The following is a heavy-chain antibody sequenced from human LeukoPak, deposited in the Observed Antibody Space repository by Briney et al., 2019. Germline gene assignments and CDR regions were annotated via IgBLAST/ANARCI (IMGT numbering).Heavy chain of an antibody. CDR1: GGSFSGYY. V-gene: IGHV4-34*01. D-gene: IGHD6-13*01. J-gene: IGHJ6*02. CDR2: INHSGST. CDR3: ARSERFSSWDYGMDV. Sequence: PSETLSLTCAVYGGSFSGYYWSWIRQPPGKGLEWIGEINHSGSTNYNPSLKSRVTRSVDTSKNQFSLKLSSVTAADTAVYYCARSERFSSWDYGMDVWGQGTTVTVSS.